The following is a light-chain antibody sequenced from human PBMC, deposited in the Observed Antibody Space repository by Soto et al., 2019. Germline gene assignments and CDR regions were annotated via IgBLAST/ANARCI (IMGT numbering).Light chain of an antibody. V-gene: IGKV3-11*01. CDR1: QSVSSD. J-gene: IGKJ5*01. CDR3: QQLNSYPIT. Sequence: IVLTQSPATLSLTPGERATLSCRAIQSVSSDLAWYQQKPGQAPRLLIYDASNRATGIPARFSGSGSGTDFTLTISSLEPEDFATYYCQQLNSYPITFGQGTRLEIK. CDR2: DAS.